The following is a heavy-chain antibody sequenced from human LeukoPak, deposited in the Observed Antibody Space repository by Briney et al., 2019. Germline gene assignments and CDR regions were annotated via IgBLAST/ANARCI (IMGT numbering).Heavy chain of an antibody. D-gene: IGHD2-2*01. V-gene: IGHV1-69*13. J-gene: IGHJ4*02. CDR2: IIPIFGTA. CDR1: GGTFSSYA. CDR3: ARGGLGYCSSTSCYDGNYFDY. Sequence: ASVKVSCKASGGTFSSYAICWVRPAPGEGLEWVGGIIPIFGTANYAQKFQGRVTITADESTSTAYMELSSLRSEDTAVYYCARGGLGYCSSTSCYDGNYFDYWGQGTLVTVSS.